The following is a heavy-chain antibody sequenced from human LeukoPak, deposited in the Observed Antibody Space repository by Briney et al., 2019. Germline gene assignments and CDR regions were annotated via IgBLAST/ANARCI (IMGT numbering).Heavy chain of an antibody. J-gene: IGHJ4*02. CDR1: GFTFSSYA. V-gene: IGHV3-30-3*01. Sequence: PGGSLRLSCAASGFTFSSYAMHWVRQAPGKGLEWVAVISYDGSNKYYADSVRGRFTISRDNAKNSLYLQMNSLRAEDTAVYYCARRLDDWGQGTLVTVSS. CDR2: ISYDGSNK. CDR3: ARRLDD.